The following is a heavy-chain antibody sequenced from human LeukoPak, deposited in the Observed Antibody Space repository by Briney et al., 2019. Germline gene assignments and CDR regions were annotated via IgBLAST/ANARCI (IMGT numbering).Heavy chain of an antibody. J-gene: IGHJ4*02. Sequence: SETLSLTCAVYGGSFSGYYWSWIRQPPGKGLEWIGEINHSGSTNYNPSLKSRVTISVDTSKSQFSLKLSSVTAADTAVYYCARAVGAINFDYWGQGTLVTVSS. CDR1: GGSFSGYY. CDR2: INHSGST. CDR3: ARAVGAINFDY. V-gene: IGHV4-34*01. D-gene: IGHD1-26*01.